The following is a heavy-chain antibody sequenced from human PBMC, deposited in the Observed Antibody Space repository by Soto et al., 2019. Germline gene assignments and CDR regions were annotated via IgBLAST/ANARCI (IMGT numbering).Heavy chain of an antibody. CDR3: ARDVSSGSHYGMDV. CDR2: ISSSSSTI. CDR1: GFTFSSYS. V-gene: IGHV3-48*02. D-gene: IGHD3-22*01. Sequence: VGSLRLSCAASGFTFSSYSMNWVRQAPGKGLEWVSYISSSSSTIYYADSVKGRFTISRDNAKNSLYLQMNSLRDEDTAVYYCARDVSSGSHYGMDVWGQGTTVTVSS. J-gene: IGHJ6*02.